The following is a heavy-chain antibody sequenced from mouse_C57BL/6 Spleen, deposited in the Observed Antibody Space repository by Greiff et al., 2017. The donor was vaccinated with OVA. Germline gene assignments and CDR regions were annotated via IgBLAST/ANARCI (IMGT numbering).Heavy chain of an antibody. CDR2: IYPGDGDT. V-gene: IGHV1-82*01. CDR1: GYAFSSSG. CDR3: ARSRDYGSSYDFDY. J-gene: IGHJ2*01. D-gene: IGHD1-1*01. Sequence: QVQLQQSGPELVKPGASVKISCKASGYAFSSSGMNWVKQRPGKGLEWIGRIYPGDGDTNYNGKFKGKATLTADKSSSTAYMQLSSLTSEDSAVYFCARSRDYGSSYDFDYWGQGTTLTVSS.